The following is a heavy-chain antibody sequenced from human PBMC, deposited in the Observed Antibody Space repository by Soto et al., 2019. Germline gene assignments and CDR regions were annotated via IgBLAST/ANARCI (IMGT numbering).Heavy chain of an antibody. CDR2: IKQDGSEK. J-gene: IGHJ4*02. D-gene: IGHD6-19*01. CDR3: AREIVEWLVRGPAKG. CDR1: GFTFSSDW. Sequence: EVQLVESGGGLVQPGGSLRLSCAASGFTFSSDWMSWVRQAPGKGLEWVANIKQDGSEKYYVDSVKGRFTTSRDNANNSLYLQMNSLRAEDAAVYYSAREIVEWLVRGPAKGWGQGTLVTVCS. V-gene: IGHV3-7*05.